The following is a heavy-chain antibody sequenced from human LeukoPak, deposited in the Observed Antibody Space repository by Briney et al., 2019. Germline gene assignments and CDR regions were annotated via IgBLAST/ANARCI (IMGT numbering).Heavy chain of an antibody. J-gene: IGHJ4*02. CDR3: ARKGGPYRPLDY. D-gene: IGHD6-25*01. Sequence: PSETLSLTCTVSGGSISSYYWSWIRQPAGKGLEWIGRIYTSGSTNYNPSLKSRVTMSVDRSKTQYTLRLTSASAPDSTVYYCARKGGPYRPLDYSGQGTLVTVSS. CDR1: GGSISSYY. CDR2: IYTSGST. V-gene: IGHV4-4*07.